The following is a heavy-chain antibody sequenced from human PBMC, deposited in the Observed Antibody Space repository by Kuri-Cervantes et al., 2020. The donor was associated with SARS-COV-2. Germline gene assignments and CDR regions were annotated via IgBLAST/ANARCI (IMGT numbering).Heavy chain of an antibody. CDR2: ISGSGSST. Sequence: GGSLRLSCAASGFTFSNYAMNWVRQAPGKGLEWVSTISGSGSSTYYADSVKGRLTISRDNSKNTLYLQMNSLRAEDTAVYYCAKREQYSSSWGDVDYWGQGTLVTVSS. J-gene: IGHJ4*02. CDR1: GFTFSNYA. V-gene: IGHV3-23*01. D-gene: IGHD6-13*01. CDR3: AKREQYSSSWGDVDY.